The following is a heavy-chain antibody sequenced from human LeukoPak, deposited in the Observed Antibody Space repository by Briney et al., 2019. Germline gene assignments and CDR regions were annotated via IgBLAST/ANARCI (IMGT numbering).Heavy chain of an antibody. V-gene: IGHV1-69*06. Sequence: GSSVKVPCKASGGTFSSYAISWVRQAPGQGLEWMGRIIPIFGTANYAQKFQGRVTITADKSTSTAYMELSSLRSEDTAVYYRARDRGPWGIVVVTAPFDYWGQGTLVTVSS. CDR1: GGTFSSYA. J-gene: IGHJ4*02. D-gene: IGHD2-21*02. CDR2: IIPIFGTA. CDR3: ARDRGPWGIVVVTAPFDY.